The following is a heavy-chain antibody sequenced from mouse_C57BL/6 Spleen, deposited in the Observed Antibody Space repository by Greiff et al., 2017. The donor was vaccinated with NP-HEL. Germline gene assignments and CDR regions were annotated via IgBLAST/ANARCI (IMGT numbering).Heavy chain of an antibody. V-gene: IGHV5-17*01. CDR3: ARGNALLGFAY. J-gene: IGHJ3*01. Sequence: EVQLVESGGGLVKPGGSLKLSCAASGFTFSDYGMHWVRQAPEKGLEWVAYISSGSSTIYYADTVKGRFTISRDNAKNTLFLQMTSLRSEDTAMYYCARGNALLGFAYWGQGTLVTVSA. CDR2: ISSGSSTI. CDR1: GFTFSDYG.